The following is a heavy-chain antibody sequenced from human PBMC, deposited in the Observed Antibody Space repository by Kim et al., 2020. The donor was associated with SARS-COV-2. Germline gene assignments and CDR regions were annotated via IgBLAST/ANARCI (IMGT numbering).Heavy chain of an antibody. D-gene: IGHD6-19*01. Sequence: GGSLRLSCAASGFTVSSNYMSWVRQAPGKGLEWVSVIYSDGNTYYTDSVKGRFTISRDNSKNTLYLQMNRLRAEDMAVYYCARYGSGWNAAFDIWGQGT. CDR1: GFTVSSNY. J-gene: IGHJ3*02. V-gene: IGHV3-53*01. CDR2: IYSDGNT. CDR3: ARYGSGWNAAFDI.